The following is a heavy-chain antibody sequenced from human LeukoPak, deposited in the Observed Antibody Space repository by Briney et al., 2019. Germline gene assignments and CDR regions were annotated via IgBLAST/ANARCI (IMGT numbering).Heavy chain of an antibody. CDR3: AKSSGSCWSYGMDV. D-gene: IGHD6-19*01. CDR1: GFTVSSNY. J-gene: IGHJ6*02. V-gene: IGHV3-53*05. CDR2: IYSGGST. Sequence: GGSLRLSCAASGFTVSSNYMSWVRQAPGKGLEWVSVIYSGGSTYYADSVKGRFTISRDNSKNTLYLQMNSLRAEDTALYYCAKSSGSCWSYGMDVWGQGTTVTVSS.